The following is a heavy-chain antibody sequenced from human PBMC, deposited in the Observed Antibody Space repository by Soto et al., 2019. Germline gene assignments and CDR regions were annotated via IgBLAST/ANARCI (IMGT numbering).Heavy chain of an antibody. V-gene: IGHV1-18*01. D-gene: IGHD2-15*01. CDR1: GYTFTSYG. Sequence: QVQLVQSGAEVKKPGASVKVSCKASGYTFTSYGISWVRQAPGQGLEWMGWISAYNGNTNYAQKLQGRVTMTTDTSTSTAYMELRSLRSDDTAVYYCARDPAGYCSGGSCYGAFDIWGQGTMVTVSS. J-gene: IGHJ3*02. CDR2: ISAYNGNT. CDR3: ARDPAGYCSGGSCYGAFDI.